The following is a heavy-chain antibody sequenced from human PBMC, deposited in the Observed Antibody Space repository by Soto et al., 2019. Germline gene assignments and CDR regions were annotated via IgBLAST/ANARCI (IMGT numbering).Heavy chain of an antibody. CDR3: AIGRGWRDY. D-gene: IGHD6-19*01. Sequence: QVQLVQSGAEVKKPGASVKVSRKASGYPFTTYDITWVRQAAGQGLEWMGWINLNSGHTDYAQRFQGRVTMTRNTSLSTAYMELTSLSSEDTAVYYCAIGRGWRDYWGQGTLVTVSS. CDR1: GYPFTTYD. CDR2: INLNSGHT. V-gene: IGHV1-8*01. J-gene: IGHJ4*02.